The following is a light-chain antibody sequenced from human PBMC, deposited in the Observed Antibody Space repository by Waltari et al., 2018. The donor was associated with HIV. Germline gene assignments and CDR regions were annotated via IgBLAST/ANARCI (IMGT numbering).Light chain of an antibody. CDR1: NNDIGTYNY. CDR2: EVS. V-gene: IGLV2-14*01. Sequence: QSALTQPASVSGSPGQSITISCTGTNNDIGTYNYVSWYQQSPGKAPRLLIYEVSYRPSGISSRFSASKSGNTASLTISGLQAEDEADYYCSAYTGSGTVFVRGTQVTVL. J-gene: IGLJ6*01. CDR3: SAYTGSGTV.